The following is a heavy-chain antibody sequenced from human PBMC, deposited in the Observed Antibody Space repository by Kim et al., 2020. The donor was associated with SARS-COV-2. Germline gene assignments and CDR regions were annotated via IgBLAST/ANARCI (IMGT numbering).Heavy chain of an antibody. CDR3: ARATYDYVWGRYRGGGSFSGAAYDV. D-gene: IGHD3-16*02. V-gene: IGHV3-11*01. J-gene: IGHJ6*02. Sequence: GGSLRLSCAASGFTFSDYYMSWIRQAPGKGLEWVSYISSSGSTIYYADPVKGRFPIPRDNAKNSLYLQMNSLRAEDTAVYYCARATYDYVWGRYRGGGSFSGAAYDVWGQGTTVTVSS. CDR2: ISSSGSTI. CDR1: GFTFSDYY.